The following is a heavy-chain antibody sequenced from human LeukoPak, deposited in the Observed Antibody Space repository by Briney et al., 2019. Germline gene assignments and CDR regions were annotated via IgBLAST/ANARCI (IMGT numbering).Heavy chain of an antibody. CDR2: ISYDGSNK. D-gene: IGHD3-10*01. J-gene: IGHJ4*02. V-gene: IGHV3-30*18. CDR1: GFTFSSYG. CDR3: AKDISRYYYGSALDY. Sequence: PGGSLRLSCAASGFTFSSYGMHWVLQAPGKGLEWVAVISYDGSNKYYADPVKGRFTTSRDNSQNTLYLQMNSLRAEDTAVYYCAKDISRYYYGSALDYWGQGTLVIVSS.